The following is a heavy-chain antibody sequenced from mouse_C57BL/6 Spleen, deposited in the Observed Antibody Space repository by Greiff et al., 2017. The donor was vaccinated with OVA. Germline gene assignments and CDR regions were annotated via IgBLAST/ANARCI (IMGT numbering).Heavy chain of an antibody. CDR3: ARRLGQGVDY. V-gene: IGHV5-17*01. CDR1: GFTFSDYG. J-gene: IGHJ2*01. Sequence: EVQLQQSGGGLVKPGGSLKLSCAASGFTFSDYGMHWVRQAPEKGLEWVAYISSGSSTIYYADTVKGRFTISRDNAKNTMFLQMTSLRSEDTAMYYCARRLGQGVDYWGQGTTLTVSS. D-gene: IGHD4-1*01. CDR2: ISSGSSTI.